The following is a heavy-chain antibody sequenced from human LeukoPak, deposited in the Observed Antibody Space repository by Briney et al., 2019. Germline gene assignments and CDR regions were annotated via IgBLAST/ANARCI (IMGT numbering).Heavy chain of an antibody. CDR1: GFTFSSYG. CDR3: AKAFWSGYFGY. J-gene: IGHJ4*02. D-gene: IGHD3-3*01. CDR2: ISYDGSNK. V-gene: IGHV3-30*18. Sequence: GGSLRLSCAASGFTFSSYGMHWVRQAPGKGLEWVAVISYDGSNKYYADSVKGRFTISRDNSKNTRYLQMNSLRAEDTAVYYCAKAFWSGYFGYWGQGTLVTVSS.